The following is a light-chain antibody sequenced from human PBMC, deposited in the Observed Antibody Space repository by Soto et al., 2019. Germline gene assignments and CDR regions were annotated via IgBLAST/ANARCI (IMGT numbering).Light chain of an antibody. CDR2: AAS. J-gene: IGKJ1*01. CDR3: QQSYSNTRT. CDR1: QRISSY. Sequence: DIQMTQSPSSLSASIGDRVTITCGASQRISSYLNWYQQKPGKAPKLLIYAASNLQSGVPSRLSGSGYGTDLTITISSMKTEDFETYYCQQSYSNTRTFGHGTKVDIK. V-gene: IGKV1-39*01.